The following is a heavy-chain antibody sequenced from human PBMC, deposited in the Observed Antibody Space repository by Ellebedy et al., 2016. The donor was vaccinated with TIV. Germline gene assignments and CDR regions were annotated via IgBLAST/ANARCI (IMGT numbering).Heavy chain of an antibody. D-gene: IGHD6-19*01. V-gene: IGHV1-2*02. Sequence: ASVKVSCXASGYTFTGYYMHWVRQAPGQGLEWMGWINPNSGGTNYAQKFQGRVTMTRDTSISTAYMELSSLRSEDTAVYYCARVPGYSSGWYMGAPTYYYYYMDVWGKGTTVTVSS. CDR3: ARVPGYSSGWYMGAPTYYYYYMDV. CDR2: INPNSGGT. CDR1: GYTFTGYY. J-gene: IGHJ6*03.